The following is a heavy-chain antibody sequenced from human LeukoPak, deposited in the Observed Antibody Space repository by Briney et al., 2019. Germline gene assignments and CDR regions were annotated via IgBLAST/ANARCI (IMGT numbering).Heavy chain of an antibody. D-gene: IGHD6-19*01. CDR1: GYTFTSYG. J-gene: IGHJ4*02. V-gene: IGHV1-18*01. CDR3: ARQGLVVSAYYFDY. Sequence: ASVKVSCKASGYTFTSYGISWVRQAPGQGLEWMGWISAYNGNTNYAQRLQGRVTMTTDTSTSTAYMELRSLRSDDTAVYYCARQGLVVSAYYFDYWGQGTLVTVSS. CDR2: ISAYNGNT.